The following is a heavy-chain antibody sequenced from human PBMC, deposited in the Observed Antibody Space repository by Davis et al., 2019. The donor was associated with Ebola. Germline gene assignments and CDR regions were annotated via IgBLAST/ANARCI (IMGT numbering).Heavy chain of an antibody. CDR3: ARDRAHSYARGWYYYGMDV. CDR2: ISSSGSTI. CDR1: GFTFSSYS. Sequence: GGSLRLSCAASGFTFSSYSMNWVRQAPGKGLEWVSYISSSGSTIYYGDSVKGRFTISRDNAKNSLYLQMKSLRAEDTAVYYCARDRAHSYARGWYYYGMDVWGQGTTVTVSS. J-gene: IGHJ6*02. V-gene: IGHV3-48*04. D-gene: IGHD5-18*01.